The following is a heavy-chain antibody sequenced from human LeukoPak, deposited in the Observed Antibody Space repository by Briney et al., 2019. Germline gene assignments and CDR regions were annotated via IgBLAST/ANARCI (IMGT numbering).Heavy chain of an antibody. CDR2: IYYSGST. CDR3: ARERADYGGNSGWFDP. Sequence: SETLSLTCTVSGGSISSSSYYWGWIRQPPGKGLEWIGSIYYSGSTYYNPSLKSRVTISVDTSKNQFSLKLSSVTAADTAVYYCARERADYGGNSGWFDPWGQGTLVTVSS. D-gene: IGHD4-23*01. CDR1: GGSISSSSYY. V-gene: IGHV4-39*07. J-gene: IGHJ5*02.